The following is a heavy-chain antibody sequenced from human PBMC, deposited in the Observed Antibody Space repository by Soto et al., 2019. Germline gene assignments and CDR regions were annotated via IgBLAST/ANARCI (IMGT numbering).Heavy chain of an antibody. CDR3: ASQRWLQWTVYFDY. J-gene: IGHJ4*02. D-gene: IGHD5-12*01. V-gene: IGHV4-39*01. CDR1: GGSISSSSYY. CDR2: IYYSGST. Sequence: QLQLQESGPGLVKPSETLSLTCTVSGGSISSSSYYWGWIRQPPGKGLEWIGSIYYSGSTYYNPSLKSRVTISVDTSKNQLSLKLSSVTAADTAVYYCASQRWLQWTVYFDYWGQGTLVTVSS.